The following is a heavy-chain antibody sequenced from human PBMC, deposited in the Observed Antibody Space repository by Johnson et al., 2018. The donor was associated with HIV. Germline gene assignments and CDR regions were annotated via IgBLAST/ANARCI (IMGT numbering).Heavy chain of an antibody. D-gene: IGHD3-10*01. CDR2: ISYDGSNK. CDR1: GFTFSNVW. CDR3: AREGFWGSGCYYNPDAFDI. J-gene: IGHJ3*02. Sequence: QVQLVESGGGLVKPGGSLKLSCEASGFTFSNVWMHWVRQAPGKGLEWVAVISYDGSNKYYADSVKGRFTISRDNSKNTLYLQMNSLRAEDTAVYYCAREGFWGSGCYYNPDAFDIWGQGTMVTVSS. V-gene: IGHV3-30-3*01.